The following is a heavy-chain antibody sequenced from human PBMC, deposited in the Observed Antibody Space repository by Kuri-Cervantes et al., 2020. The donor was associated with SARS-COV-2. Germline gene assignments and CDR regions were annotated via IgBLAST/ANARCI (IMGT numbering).Heavy chain of an antibody. CDR3: ARPRGGNAHYFDY. Sequence: GSLRLSCTVSGGSISSSSYYWSWIRQPPGKGLEWIGSIYHSGSTYYNPSLKSRVTISVDTSKNQFSLKLSSVTAADTAVYYCARPRGGNAHYFDYWGQGTLVTVSS. J-gene: IGHJ4*02. CDR2: IYHSGST. V-gene: IGHV4-39*07. CDR1: GGSISSSSYY. D-gene: IGHD2-15*01.